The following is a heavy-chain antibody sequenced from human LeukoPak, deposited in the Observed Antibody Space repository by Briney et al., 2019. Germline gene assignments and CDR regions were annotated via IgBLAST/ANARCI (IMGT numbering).Heavy chain of an antibody. CDR1: GFTFSSYW. J-gene: IGHJ4*02. D-gene: IGHD4-23*01. CDR3: ARDVRDGGNFIGYYFDY. Sequence: GGSLRLSCAASGFTFSSYWMSWVRQAPGKGLEWVANIKQDGSEKYYVDSVKGRFTISRDNAKNSLYLQMNSLRAEDTALYYCARDVRDGGNFIGYYFDYWGQGTLVTVSS. CDR2: IKQDGSEK. V-gene: IGHV3-7*03.